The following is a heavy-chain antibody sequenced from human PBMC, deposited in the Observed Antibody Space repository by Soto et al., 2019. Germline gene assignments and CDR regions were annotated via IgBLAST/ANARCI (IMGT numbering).Heavy chain of an antibody. V-gene: IGHV1-18*01. CDR1: ACTFTNFG. J-gene: IGHJ4*02. D-gene: IGHD3-16*01. CDR3: ARGGTPIDY. Sequence: QVQLVQSGAEVKKPGASVEVSCKASACTFTNFGITWVRQAPGQGLEWMGWISAYNGNTNYAQKFQGRVTMTTDTSTSTAYMEVRSLRFDDTAVYYSARGGTPIDYWGPGTLVTVSS. CDR2: ISAYNGNT.